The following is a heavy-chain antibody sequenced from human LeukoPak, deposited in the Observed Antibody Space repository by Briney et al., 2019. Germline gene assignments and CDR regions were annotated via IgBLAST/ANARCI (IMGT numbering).Heavy chain of an antibody. V-gene: IGHV3-48*03. J-gene: IGHJ4*02. CDR1: GFTFSSYE. Sequence: PGGSLRLSCAASGFTFSSYEMNWVRQAPGKGLEWVSYISSSGSTIYYADSVKGRFTISRDNAKNSLYLQMNSLRAEDTAVYYCARDYPLEYSSSPGGLDYWGQGTLVTVSS. CDR2: ISSSGSTI. D-gene: IGHD6-6*01. CDR3: ARDYPLEYSSSPGGLDY.